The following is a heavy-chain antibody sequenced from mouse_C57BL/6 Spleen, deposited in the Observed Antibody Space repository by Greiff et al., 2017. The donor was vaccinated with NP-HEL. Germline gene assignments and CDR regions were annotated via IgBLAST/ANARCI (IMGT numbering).Heavy chain of an antibody. V-gene: IGHV5-17*01. CDR1: GFTFSDYG. CDR3: ARPDLLWEYFDV. CDR2: ISSGSSTI. D-gene: IGHD2-1*01. Sequence: EVHLVESGGGLVKPGGSLKLSCAASGFTFSDYGMHWVRQAPEKGLEWVAYISSGSSTIYYADTVKGRFTISRDNAKNTLFLQMTSLRSEDTAMYYCARPDLLWEYFDVWGTGTTVTVSS. J-gene: IGHJ1*03.